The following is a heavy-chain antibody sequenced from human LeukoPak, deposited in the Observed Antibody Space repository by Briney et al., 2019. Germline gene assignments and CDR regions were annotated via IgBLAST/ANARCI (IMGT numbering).Heavy chain of an antibody. Sequence: SETLSLTCTVSGGSISGYYWSWIPQPAGKGLEWIGRIYTSGSTNYNPSLKSRVTMSVDTSKNQFSLKLSSVTAADTAVYYCARGLPIAGNFDYWGQGTLVTASS. V-gene: IGHV4-4*07. J-gene: IGHJ4*02. CDR1: GGSISGYY. CDR3: ARGLPIAGNFDY. D-gene: IGHD6-13*01. CDR2: IYTSGST.